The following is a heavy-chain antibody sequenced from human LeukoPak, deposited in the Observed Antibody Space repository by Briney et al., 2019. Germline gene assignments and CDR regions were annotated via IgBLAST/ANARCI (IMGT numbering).Heavy chain of an antibody. J-gene: IGHJ4*02. Sequence: GGSLRLSCAAPVFTVSSNYMIWVRQAPGKGLEWVSVIYSGGSTYYADSVKGRFTISRDNSKNTVYPQMNSLRAEDTAVYYCASPAVWGELSLRYWGQGTLVTVSS. CDR2: IYSGGST. V-gene: IGHV3-53*01. CDR3: ASPAVWGELSLRY. D-gene: IGHD3-16*02. CDR1: VFTVSSNY.